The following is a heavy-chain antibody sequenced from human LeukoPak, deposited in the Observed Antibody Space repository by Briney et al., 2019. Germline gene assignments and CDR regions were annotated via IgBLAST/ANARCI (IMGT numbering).Heavy chain of an antibody. Sequence: SETLSLTCTVSGGSISSGSYYWTWIRQPAGKGLEWIGRIDTSGSTNYSPSLKSRVTISIDTSRNQFSMNLNSVTAADTAVYYCAKGAGPPWFDPWGQGTLVTVSS. CDR2: IDTSGST. J-gene: IGHJ5*02. V-gene: IGHV4-61*02. D-gene: IGHD6-19*01. CDR3: AKGAGPPWFDP. CDR1: GGSISSGSYY.